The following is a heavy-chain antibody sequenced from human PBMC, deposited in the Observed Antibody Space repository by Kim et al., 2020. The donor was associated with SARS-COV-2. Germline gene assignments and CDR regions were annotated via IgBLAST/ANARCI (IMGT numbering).Heavy chain of an antibody. CDR3: ARGYGSGSYLVWFDP. Sequence: PSIKSRVTISVDTSKNQFSLKLSSVTAADTAVYYCARGYGSGSYLVWFDPWGQGTLVTVSS. J-gene: IGHJ5*02. D-gene: IGHD3-10*01. V-gene: IGHV4-34*01.